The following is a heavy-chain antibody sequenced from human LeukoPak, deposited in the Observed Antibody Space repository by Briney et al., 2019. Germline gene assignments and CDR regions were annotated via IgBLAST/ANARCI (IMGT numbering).Heavy chain of an antibody. V-gene: IGHV4-59*12. CDR2: IYYTGST. D-gene: IGHD2-15*01. Sequence: PSETLSLTCTVSGDSISSYYWSWIRQPPGRGLEWIGYIYYTGSTNYSPSLRSRVTTSVDTSKNQFSLKLSSVTAADTAVYYCAGDRRYCSGGSCYGMDVWGQGTTVTVSS. J-gene: IGHJ6*02. CDR1: GDSISSYY. CDR3: AGDRRYCSGGSCYGMDV.